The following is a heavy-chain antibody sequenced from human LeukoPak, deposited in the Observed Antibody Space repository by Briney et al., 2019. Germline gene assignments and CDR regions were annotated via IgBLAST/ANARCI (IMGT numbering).Heavy chain of an antibody. CDR2: IIPILGIA. V-gene: IGHV1-69*04. D-gene: IGHD4-17*01. J-gene: IGHJ3*02. CDR1: GGTFSSYA. CDR3: ANFDYEGPLGAFDI. Sequence: SVKVSCKASGGTFSSYAISWVRQARGQGLEWMGRIIPILGIANYAQKFQGRVTITADKSTSTAYMELSSLRSEDTAVYYCANFDYEGPLGAFDIWGQGTMVTVSS.